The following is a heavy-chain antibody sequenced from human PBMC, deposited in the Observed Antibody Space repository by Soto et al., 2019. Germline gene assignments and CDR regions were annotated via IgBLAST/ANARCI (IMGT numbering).Heavy chain of an antibody. D-gene: IGHD2-2*01. V-gene: IGHV3-21*01. J-gene: IGHJ4*02. Sequence: PGGSLRLSCTVSGFAFNNYGINWVRQAPGKGLEWVSSISKSDYTYYSDSVKGRFTIPRDNAKNSVSLQMNTLRVEDAAVYYCAREDSIIIPAVSDFWGQGTLVTGSS. CDR1: GFAFNNYG. CDR3: AREDSIIIPAVSDF. CDR2: ISKSDYT.